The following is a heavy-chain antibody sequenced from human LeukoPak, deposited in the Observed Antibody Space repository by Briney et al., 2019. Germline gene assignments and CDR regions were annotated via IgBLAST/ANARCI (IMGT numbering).Heavy chain of an antibody. Sequence: GGSLRLSCAASGFTFSSYSMNWVRQAPGKGLEWVSSISSSSSDIYYADSVKGRFTISRDNAKNSLYLQMNSLRAEDTAVYYCARDLLWFGELSAPAGLDVWGQGTTVTVSS. D-gene: IGHD3-10*01. CDR1: GFTFSSYS. V-gene: IGHV3-21*01. CDR2: ISSSSSDI. CDR3: ARDLLWFGELSAPAGLDV. J-gene: IGHJ6*02.